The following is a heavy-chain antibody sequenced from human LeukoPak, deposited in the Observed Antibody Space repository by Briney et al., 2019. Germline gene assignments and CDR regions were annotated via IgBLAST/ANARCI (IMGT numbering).Heavy chain of an antibody. CDR3: ARVGTTGATADN. CDR1: GYIFTTYF. D-gene: IGHD4-11*01. V-gene: IGHV1-46*01. CDR2: INPRGGST. J-gene: IGHJ4*02. Sequence: ASVKVSCKASGYIFTTYFMHWLRQAPGQRPEWMGIINPRGGSTDYAQKFQDRFTMTSDTSTSTVYMELKSLTSEGTAVYFCARVGTTGATADNWGQGTLVTVSS.